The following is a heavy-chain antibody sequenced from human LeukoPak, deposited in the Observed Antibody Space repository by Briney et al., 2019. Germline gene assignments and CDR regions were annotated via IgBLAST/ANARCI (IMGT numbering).Heavy chain of an antibody. CDR3: AKDLFAGFGSGSLDY. CDR1: GFTFSSYS. Sequence: GGSLRLSCAASGFTFSSYSMNWVRQAPGKGLEWVSAISGSGSSTFYADSVKGRFTISRDNSKNTLYLQLSSLRAEDTALYYCAKDLFAGFGSGSLDYWGQGTLVTVSS. J-gene: IGHJ4*02. V-gene: IGHV3-23*01. D-gene: IGHD3-10*01. CDR2: ISGSGSST.